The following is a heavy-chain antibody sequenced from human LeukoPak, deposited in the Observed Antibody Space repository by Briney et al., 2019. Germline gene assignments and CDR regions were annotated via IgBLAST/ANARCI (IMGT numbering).Heavy chain of an antibody. CDR1: GGSISSGSYY. CDR3: ARQGGSGRAFDI. V-gene: IGHV4-61*02. Sequence: SETLSLTCTVSGGSISSGSYYWSWIRQPAGKGLEWIGRIYISGSANYNPPLKSRVTISIDTSKNQFSLDLSSVTATDTAIYNCARQGGSGRAFDIWGQGTMVTVSS. J-gene: IGHJ3*02. CDR2: IYISGSA. D-gene: IGHD1-26*01.